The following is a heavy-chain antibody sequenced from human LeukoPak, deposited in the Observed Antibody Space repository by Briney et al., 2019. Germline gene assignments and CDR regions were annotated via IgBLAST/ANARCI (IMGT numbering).Heavy chain of an antibody. V-gene: IGHV4-34*01. Sequence: SETLSLTCAVYGGSFSGYYWSWIRQPPGKGLEWIGEINHSGSTNYNPSLKSRVTISVDTSKNQFSLKLSSVTAADTAVYYCAIPLRGTPNAFDIWGQGTMVTVSS. J-gene: IGHJ3*02. CDR3: AIPLRGTPNAFDI. CDR1: GGSFSGYY. D-gene: IGHD2-15*01. CDR2: INHSGST.